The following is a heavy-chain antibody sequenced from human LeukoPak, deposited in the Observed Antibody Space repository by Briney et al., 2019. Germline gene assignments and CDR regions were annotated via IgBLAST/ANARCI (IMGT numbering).Heavy chain of an antibody. J-gene: IGHJ6*02. CDR3: ARDQGIAAVDYYYGMDV. Sequence: VASVKVSCKASGYTFTSYGISWVRQAPGQGLEWMGWISAYNGNTNYAQKLQGRVTMTTDTSTSTAYMELRSLRSDDTAVYYCARDQGIAAVDYYYGMDVWGQGTTVTVSS. CDR1: GYTFTSYG. CDR2: ISAYNGNT. V-gene: IGHV1-18*01. D-gene: IGHD6-13*01.